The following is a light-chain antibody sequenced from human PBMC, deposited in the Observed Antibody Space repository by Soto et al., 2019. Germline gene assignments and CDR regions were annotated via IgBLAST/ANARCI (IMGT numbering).Light chain of an antibody. CDR2: DAS. V-gene: IGKV1-5*01. CDR3: HQYNSYSWT. Sequence: DIQMTQSPSTLSASVGDRVTITFRASQSISSWLAWYKQKPGKAPKLLIYDASSLERGVPSRFRGSGSGTECTRTISILQPDDFATYYCHQYNSYSWTFGQGTKVEIK. CDR1: QSISSW. J-gene: IGKJ1*01.